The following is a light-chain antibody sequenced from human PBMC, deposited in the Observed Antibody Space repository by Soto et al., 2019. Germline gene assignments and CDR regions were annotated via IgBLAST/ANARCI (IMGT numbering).Light chain of an antibody. CDR3: ASWDDSRNSPV. J-gene: IGLJ2*01. CDR1: SSNIGSNT. Sequence: QSVLTQPPSASGTPGQRVTISCSGSSSNIGSNTVNWYQQLPGTTPTLLIYSNNRRPSGVPDLFSGSTSGTSASLAIRGLHAEDAVDYYWASWDDSRNSPVFGGGTQLTVL. V-gene: IGLV1-44*01. CDR2: SNN.